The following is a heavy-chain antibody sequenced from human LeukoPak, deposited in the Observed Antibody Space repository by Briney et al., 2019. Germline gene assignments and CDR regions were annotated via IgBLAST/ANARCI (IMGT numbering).Heavy chain of an antibody. J-gene: IGHJ4*02. Sequence: PSQTLSLTCAVSGGSISSGDYSWSWIRQPPRSGLEWIGYIWHSGHTNYNPSLRSRVTISLARSNSQFSLRLSSVTAADTAVYYCARARESMATAGSYFDYWGQGTLVTVSS. D-gene: IGHD6-13*01. CDR2: IWHSGHT. CDR3: ARARESMATAGSYFDY. CDR1: GGSISSGDYS. V-gene: IGHV4-30-2*01.